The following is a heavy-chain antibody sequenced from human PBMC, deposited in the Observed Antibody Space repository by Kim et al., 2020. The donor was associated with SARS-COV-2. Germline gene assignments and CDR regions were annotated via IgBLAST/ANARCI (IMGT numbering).Heavy chain of an antibody. V-gene: IGHV1-3*01. CDR3: ATTKDYGDYDFDF. J-gene: IGHJ4*02. D-gene: IGHD4-17*01. Sequence: KDSRKFQGRVAITRDTSASTAYMELRSLRSEDTAVFYCATTKDYGDYDFDFWGQGTLVTVSS.